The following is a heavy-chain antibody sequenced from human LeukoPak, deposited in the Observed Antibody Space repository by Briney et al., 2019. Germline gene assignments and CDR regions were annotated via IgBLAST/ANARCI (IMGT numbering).Heavy chain of an antibody. D-gene: IGHD3-10*01. CDR1: GYTFTSYY. CDR2: INPSGGST. V-gene: IGHV1-46*01. CDR3: AFGYGSGSYFSINYYGMDV. J-gene: IGHJ6*02. Sequence: ASVKVSCKASGYTFTSYYMHWVRQAPGQGLEWMGIINPSGGSTSYAQKFQGRVTMTRDTSTSTVYMELSSLRSDDTAVFYCAFGYGSGSYFSINYYGMDVWGQGTTLTVSS.